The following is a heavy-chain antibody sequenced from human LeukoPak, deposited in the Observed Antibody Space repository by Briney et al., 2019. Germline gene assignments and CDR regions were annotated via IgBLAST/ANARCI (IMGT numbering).Heavy chain of an antibody. J-gene: IGHJ4*02. CDR2: IKSKTDGGTT. Sequence: GGSLRLSCAASGFTFSNAWMNWVRQAPGKGLEWVGRIKSKTDGGTTDYAAPVKGRLTISRDDSKNTLYLQMNSLKTEDTAVYYCSTTYYYDSSEGYWGQGTLVTVSS. CDR1: GFTFSNAW. D-gene: IGHD3-22*01. CDR3: STTYYYDSSEGY. V-gene: IGHV3-15*07.